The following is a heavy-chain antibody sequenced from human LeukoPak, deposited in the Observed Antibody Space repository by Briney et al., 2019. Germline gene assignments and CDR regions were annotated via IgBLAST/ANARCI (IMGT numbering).Heavy chain of an antibody. CDR1: GFTFSDHY. J-gene: IGHJ6*02. D-gene: IGHD6-13*01. Sequence: GGSLRLSCAASGFTFSDHYMSWFRQAPGKGLEWVSYISNSGSLKYYADSVKGRFTISRDNAKNSLYLQMNSLRAEDTAVYYCARQQLHYYYYYGMDVWGQGTTVTVSS. CDR3: ARQQLHYYYYYGMDV. CDR2: ISNSGSLK. V-gene: IGHV3-11*04.